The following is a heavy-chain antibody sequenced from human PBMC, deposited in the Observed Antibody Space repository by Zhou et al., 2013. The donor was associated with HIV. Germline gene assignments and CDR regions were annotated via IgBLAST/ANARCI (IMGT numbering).Heavy chain of an antibody. CDR2: IIPILGIA. V-gene: IGHV1-69*04. CDR3: ASLGMTTVTTVAFDI. Sequence: QVQLVQSGAEVKKPGSSVKVSCKASGGTFSSYAISWVRQAPGQGLEWMGRIIPILGIANYAQKFQGRVTITADKSTSTAYMELSSLRSEDTAVYYCASLGMTTVTTVAFDIWGQGTMVTVSS. J-gene: IGHJ3*02. D-gene: IGHD4-17*01. CDR1: GGTFSSYA.